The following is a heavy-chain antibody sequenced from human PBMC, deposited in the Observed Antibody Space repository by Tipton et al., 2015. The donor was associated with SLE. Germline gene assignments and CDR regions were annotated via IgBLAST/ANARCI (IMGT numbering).Heavy chain of an antibody. CDR1: GGSFSGYY. V-gene: IGHV4-34*01. J-gene: IGHJ5*02. CDR3: ASNDLTTVTGWFDP. CDR2: INHSGST. D-gene: IGHD4-11*01. Sequence: AGLVKPSETLSLTCAVYGGSFSGYYWSWIRQPPGKGLEWIGEINHSGSTNYNPSLKSRVTISVDTSKNQFSLKLSSVTAADTAVYYCASNDLTTVTGWFDPWGQGTLVTVSS.